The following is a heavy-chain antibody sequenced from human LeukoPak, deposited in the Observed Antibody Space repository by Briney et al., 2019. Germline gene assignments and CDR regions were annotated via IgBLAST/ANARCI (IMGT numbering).Heavy chain of an antibody. CDR2: ISAYNGNT. D-gene: IGHD6-13*01. CDR1: GYTFTSYG. J-gene: IGHJ4*01. V-gene: IGHV1-18*01. Sequence: ASVNVSCQASGYTFTSYGISWVRQAPGQGLEWMGWISAYNGNTNYAQKLQGRVTMTTDTSTSTAYMELRSLRSDDTAVYYCAREVIEADPLDYWGHGALVTVSS. CDR3: AREVIEADPLDY.